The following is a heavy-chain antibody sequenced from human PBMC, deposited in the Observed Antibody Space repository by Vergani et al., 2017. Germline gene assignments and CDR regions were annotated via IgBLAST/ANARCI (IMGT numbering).Heavy chain of an antibody. J-gene: IGHJ6*02. CDR2: IDYSGTT. CDR1: GGSIKSSPYY. Sequence: QLQLQESGPGLMKPSETLSLTCTFSGGSIKSSPYYWAWIRQPPGKGLEWIGSIDYSGTTYYNPSLKSRVTISVDTSKNQISLQLNSVTAADTAVFFCARLRVTLSRGGPRKDYYGLDVWGQGSTVTVS. V-gene: IGHV4-39*01. CDR3: ARLRVTLSRGGPRKDYYGLDV. D-gene: IGHD3-10*01.